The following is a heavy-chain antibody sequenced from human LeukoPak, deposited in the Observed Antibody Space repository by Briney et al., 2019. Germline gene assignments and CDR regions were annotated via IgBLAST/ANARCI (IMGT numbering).Heavy chain of an antibody. V-gene: IGHV4-30-4*01. CDR3: ARIPWRHIGRYYFDY. CDR1: GGSISSGDYY. CDR2: IYYSGST. J-gene: IGHJ4*02. D-gene: IGHD5-24*01. Sequence: SGTLSLTCTVSGGSISSGDYYWSWIRQPPGKGLEWIGNIYYSGSTYYNPSVKSRVTISVDTSKNQFSLKLSSVTAADTAVYYCARIPWRHIGRYYFDYWGQGTLVAVSS.